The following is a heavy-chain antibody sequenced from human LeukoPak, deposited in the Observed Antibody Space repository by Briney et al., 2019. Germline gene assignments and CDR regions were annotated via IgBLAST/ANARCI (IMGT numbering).Heavy chain of an antibody. CDR2: IRTYNGIT. CDR1: GYNFTSYG. Sequence: ASVKVSCKTSGYNFTSYGITWVRQAPGQGLEWMGWIRTYNGITNYAQNVQGRVTMTTETSTSTVYMELRSLRSDDTAVYYCATAYAPARVQGFGELSNWGPFDNWGQGTLVTVSS. D-gene: IGHD3-10*01. J-gene: IGHJ4*02. V-gene: IGHV1-18*01. CDR3: ATAYAPARVQGFGELSNWGPFDN.